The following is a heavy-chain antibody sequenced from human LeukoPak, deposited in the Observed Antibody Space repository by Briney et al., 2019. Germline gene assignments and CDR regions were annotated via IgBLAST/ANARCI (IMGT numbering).Heavy chain of an antibody. CDR2: IWYDGSNK. Sequence: PGGSLRLSCAASGFTFSSYGMHWVRQAPGKGLEWVAVIWYDGSNKYYADSVKGRFTISRDNSKNTLYLQMNSLRAEDTAVYYCAKARLDYYDSSGPDYWGQGTLVTVSS. D-gene: IGHD3-22*01. V-gene: IGHV3-30*02. CDR3: AKARLDYYDSSGPDY. J-gene: IGHJ4*02. CDR1: GFTFSSYG.